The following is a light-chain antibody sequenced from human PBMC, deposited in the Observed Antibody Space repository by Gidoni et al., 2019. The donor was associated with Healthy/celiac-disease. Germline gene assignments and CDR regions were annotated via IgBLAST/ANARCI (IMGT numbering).Light chain of an antibody. CDR2: AAS. V-gene: IGKV1-39*01. Sequence: SVGDRVTITCRASQSISSYLNWYQQKPGKAPKLLIYAASSLQSGVPSRFSGSGSGTDFTLTISSLQPEVFATYYCQQSYSTPLTFGGGTKVEIK. CDR3: QQSYSTPLT. J-gene: IGKJ4*01. CDR1: QSISSY.